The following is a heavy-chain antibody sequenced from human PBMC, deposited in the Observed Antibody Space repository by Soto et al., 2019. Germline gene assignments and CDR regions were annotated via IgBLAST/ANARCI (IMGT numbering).Heavy chain of an antibody. V-gene: IGHV4-59*01. CDR2: MYNTGST. Sequence: QVQLQESGPGLVKPSETLSLTCTVSGGSISSYYWSWIRQPPGKGLEWIGYMYNTGSTVYNPSLKSRVTIAVDTSKNQFSLKLNAVTAADTAVYYCARDLWGYCGTDCYPLDVWGQGTTGTVSS. CDR3: ARDLWGYCGTDCYPLDV. D-gene: IGHD2-21*02. CDR1: GGSISSYY. J-gene: IGHJ6*02.